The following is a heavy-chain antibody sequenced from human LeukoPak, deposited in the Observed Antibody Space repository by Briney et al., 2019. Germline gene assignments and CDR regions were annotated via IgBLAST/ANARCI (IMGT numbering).Heavy chain of an antibody. CDR1: GFTIRDIF. CDR2: MYYSGST. Sequence: SETLSFTATVSGFTIRDIFWTWLRQPPGKGLEWIGYMYYSGSTNYNPSLKNRVTISVDTSKNQFSLKLNSVTAADTAVYYCAGEAWGRLDYWGQGTLVTVSS. CDR3: AGEAWGRLDY. V-gene: IGHV4-59*01. D-gene: IGHD3-16*01. J-gene: IGHJ4*02.